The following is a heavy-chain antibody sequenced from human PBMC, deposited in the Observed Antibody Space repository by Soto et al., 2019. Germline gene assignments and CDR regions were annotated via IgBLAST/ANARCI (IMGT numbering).Heavy chain of an antibody. CDR2: ISGSGTTI. Sequence: PGGSLRLSCAASGFTFSDYYMTWIRQAPGKGLEWISYISGSGTTIYYADSVKGLFTISRDNAKNSLYLQMNSLRAEDTAVYYCARVSYDFWSGYYNYYYYYMDVWGKGTTVTVSS. V-gene: IGHV3-11*04. D-gene: IGHD3-3*01. J-gene: IGHJ6*03. CDR3: ARVSYDFWSGYYNYYYYYMDV. CDR1: GFTFSDYY.